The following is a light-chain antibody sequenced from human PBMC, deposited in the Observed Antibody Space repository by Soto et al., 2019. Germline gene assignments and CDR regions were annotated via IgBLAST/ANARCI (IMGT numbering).Light chain of an antibody. J-gene: IGKJ1*01. CDR1: QGMSSW. CDR2: DAS. V-gene: IGKV1-5*01. CDR3: KQYDSYSCT. Sequence: DIQMTQSPSTLSASVGDRVTITCRASQGMSSWLAWYQQKPGKAPKLLIYDASSLESGVPSRFSGSGSGTELTLTISSLQTDNFASYYCKQYDSYSCTFGQGPKVDIK.